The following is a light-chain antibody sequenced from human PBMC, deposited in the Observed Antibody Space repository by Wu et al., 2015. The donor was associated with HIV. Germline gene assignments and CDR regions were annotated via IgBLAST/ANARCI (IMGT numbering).Light chain of an antibody. CDR3: QQYNDWPLT. Sequence: PGERATLSCRASQSVSDNLAWYQQKPGQAPRVLMFGASTRASDIPARFSGSGSGTEFTLTISSLQSEDFAVYYCQQYNDWPLTFGGGTRVEIK. J-gene: IGKJ4*01. CDR1: QSVSDN. CDR2: GAS. V-gene: IGKV3-15*01.